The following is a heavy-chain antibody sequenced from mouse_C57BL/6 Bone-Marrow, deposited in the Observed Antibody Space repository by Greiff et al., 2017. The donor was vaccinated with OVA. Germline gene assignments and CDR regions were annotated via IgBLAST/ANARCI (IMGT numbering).Heavy chain of an antibody. D-gene: IGHD4-1*01. J-gene: IGHJ3*01. CDR1: GYTFTEYT. CDR2: FSPGRGSI. Sequence: VKLMESGAELVKPGASVKLSCKASGYTFTEYTIHWVKQRSGQGLEWIGWFSPGRGSIKYNEKFKDKATLTADKSSSTVYMELSRLTSEDSAVYFCARHETGNWDLFAYWGQGTLVTVSA. V-gene: IGHV1-62-2*01. CDR3: ARHETGNWDLFAY.